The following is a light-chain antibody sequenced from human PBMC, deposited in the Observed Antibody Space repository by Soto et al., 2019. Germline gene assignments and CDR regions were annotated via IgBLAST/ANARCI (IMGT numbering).Light chain of an antibody. CDR2: GAS. CDR1: QSVSGSF. V-gene: IGKV3-20*01. Sequence: DIVLTQSPGTLSLSPGERGTLSCRASQSVSGSFLAWYQQKPGQAPRLLLYGASNRAAGIPARFSGSGSGTDFTLTISRLEPEDFAVYYCQQYGSSPWTFGQGTKVDIK. CDR3: QQYGSSPWT. J-gene: IGKJ1*01.